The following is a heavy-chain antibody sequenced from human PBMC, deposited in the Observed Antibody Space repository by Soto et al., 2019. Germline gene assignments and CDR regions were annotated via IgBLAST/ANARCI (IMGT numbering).Heavy chain of an antibody. CDR2: ISFDGGNE. D-gene: IGHD5-18*01. V-gene: IGHV3-30*03. CDR3: VRDGRVWLWLGYFDL. J-gene: IGHJ2*01. Sequence: QVHLVESGGGVVQPGRSLRLSCAASGFTFSTYDMHWVRQAPGKGLEWVAVISFDGGNEDYADSVKGRFTISRDNTKNTLYLQMNSLRPEDTAVYYCVRDGRVWLWLGYFDLWGRGTLVTVSS. CDR1: GFTFSTYD.